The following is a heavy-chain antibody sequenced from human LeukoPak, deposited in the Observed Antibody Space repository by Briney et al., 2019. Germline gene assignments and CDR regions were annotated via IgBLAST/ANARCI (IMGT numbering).Heavy chain of an antibody. CDR2: ISYDGSNK. CDR1: GFTFSSYA. J-gene: IGHJ4*02. D-gene: IGHD6-19*01. V-gene: IGHV3-30*04. CDR3: ARDHSSGWVDY. Sequence: GGSLRLSCAASGFTFSSYAMHWVRQAPGKGLEWVAVISYDGSNKYYADSVKGRFTISRDNSKNTLYLQMNSLRAEDTAVYYCARDHSSGWVDYWGQGTLVTVSS.